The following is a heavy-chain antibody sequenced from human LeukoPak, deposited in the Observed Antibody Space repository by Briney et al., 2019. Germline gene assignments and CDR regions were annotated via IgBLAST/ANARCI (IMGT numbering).Heavy chain of an antibody. V-gene: IGHV4-59*11. Sequence: SETLSLTCTVSGGSISSHYWSWIRQPPGKGLEWVGYIYYSGSTNYNPSLKSRVTISVDTSKNQFSLKLSSVTAADTAVYYCASHCSSTSCRGAFDIWGQGTMVTVSS. D-gene: IGHD2-2*01. CDR2: IYYSGST. CDR3: ASHCSSTSCRGAFDI. CDR1: GGSISSHY. J-gene: IGHJ3*02.